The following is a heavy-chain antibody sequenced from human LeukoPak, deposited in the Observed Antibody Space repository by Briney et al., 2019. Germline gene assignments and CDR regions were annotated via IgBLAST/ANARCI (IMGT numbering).Heavy chain of an antibody. Sequence: SETLSLTCTVSGGSISSGSYYWSWIRQPAGKGLEWIGRIYTSGSTNYNPSLKSRVTLSVDTSKNQFSLKLSSVTAADTAVYYCARSAASPRYFDYWGQGTLVTVSS. V-gene: IGHV4-61*02. J-gene: IGHJ4*02. CDR1: GGSISSGSYY. D-gene: IGHD2-15*01. CDR2: IYTSGST. CDR3: ARSAASPRYFDY.